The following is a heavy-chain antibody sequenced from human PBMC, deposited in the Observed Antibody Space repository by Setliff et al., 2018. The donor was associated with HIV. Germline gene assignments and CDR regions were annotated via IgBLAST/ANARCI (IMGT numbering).Heavy chain of an antibody. V-gene: IGHV3-33*01. CDR3: ATLARFAPDY. Sequence: HPGGSLRLSCAMSGFTFSDYNIYWVRQSPAKGLEWVALIWIDGNRKEYADSVKGRFTISRDNLKSTVYLQMSTLRAEDTAIYSCATLARFAPDYWSQGTQVTVSS. J-gene: IGHJ4*02. CDR1: GFTFSDYN. CDR2: IWIDGNRK.